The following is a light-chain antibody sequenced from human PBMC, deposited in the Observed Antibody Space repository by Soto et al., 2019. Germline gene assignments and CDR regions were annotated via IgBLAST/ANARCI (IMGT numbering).Light chain of an antibody. V-gene: IGKV3-11*01. CDR3: QQRSNWPRTWT. J-gene: IGKJ1*01. CDR1: QSVSSY. Sequence: EIVLTQSPATLSLSPGERATLSCRASQSVSSYLAWYQQKPGQAPSLLIYDASNSATGIPARFSGSGCGTDFTLTLTSLEPEDFAFYYCQQRSNWPRTWTFGQGTKVDIK. CDR2: DAS.